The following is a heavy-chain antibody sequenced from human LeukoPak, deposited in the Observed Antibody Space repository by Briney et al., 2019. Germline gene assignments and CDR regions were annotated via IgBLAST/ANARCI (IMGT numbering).Heavy chain of an antibody. J-gene: IGHJ4*02. Sequence: NPSETLSLTCTVSGGSISSYYWSWIRQPSEKGLEWIGYIYYSGSTNYNPSLKSRVTISVDTSKNQFSLKLSSVTAADTAVYYCARGGSHFDYWGQGTLVTVSS. CDR2: IYYSGST. CDR3: ARGGSHFDY. V-gene: IGHV4-59*01. CDR1: GGSISSYY.